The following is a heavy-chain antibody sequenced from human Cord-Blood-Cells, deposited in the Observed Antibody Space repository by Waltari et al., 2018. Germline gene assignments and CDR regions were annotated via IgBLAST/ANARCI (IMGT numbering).Heavy chain of an antibody. J-gene: IGHJ4*02. V-gene: IGHV3-30*04. CDR3: ARVRYSSGFLLDY. CDR1: GFTFSSDA. D-gene: IGHD6-19*01. Sequence: QVQLVESGGGVVQPGRSLRLACAASGFTFSSDAMPWVRQAPGKGLEWVAVISYDGSNKYYADSVKGRFTISRDNSKNTLYLQMNSLRAEDTAVYYCARVRYSSGFLLDYWGQGTLVTVSS. CDR2: ISYDGSNK.